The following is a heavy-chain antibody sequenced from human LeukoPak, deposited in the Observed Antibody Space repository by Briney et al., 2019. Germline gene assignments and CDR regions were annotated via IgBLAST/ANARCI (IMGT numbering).Heavy chain of an antibody. CDR1: GGSISSSPYY. J-gene: IGHJ4*02. CDR3: ARHASVDGNWPRPLDY. D-gene: IGHD5-12*01. CDR2: IYYSGST. Sequence: PSETLSLTCTVSGGSISSSPYYWGWIRQSPGTGLEWIGNIYYSGSTYYNPSLKTRVTISVDTSKNQFSLKLTSVTAADTAVYYCARHASVDGNWPRPLDYWGQGSLVTVPS. V-gene: IGHV4-39*01.